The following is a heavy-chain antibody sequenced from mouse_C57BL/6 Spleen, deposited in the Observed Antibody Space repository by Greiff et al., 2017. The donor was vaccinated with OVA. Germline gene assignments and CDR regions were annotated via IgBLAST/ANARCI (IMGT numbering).Heavy chain of an antibody. Sequence: LVESGGDLVKPGGSLELSCAASGFTFSSYGMSWVRQTPDKRLEWVATISSGGSYTYYPDSVKGRFTISRDNAKNTLYLQMSSLKSVDTAMYYCARQIYGSSYFDYWGQGTTLTVSS. D-gene: IGHD1-1*01. CDR3: ARQIYGSSYFDY. CDR2: ISSGGSYT. V-gene: IGHV5-6*01. CDR1: GFTFSSYG. J-gene: IGHJ2*01.